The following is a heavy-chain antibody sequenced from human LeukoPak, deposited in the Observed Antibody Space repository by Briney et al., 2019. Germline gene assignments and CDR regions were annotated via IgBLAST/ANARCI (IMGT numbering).Heavy chain of an antibody. D-gene: IGHD2-2*01. Sequence: SETLSLTCTVSSGSIRSSSFYWGWIRQAPGKGLEWIGIIHYSGTTYYSPSLKSRVTMSVDTSKNQFSLKLSSVTAADTAVYYCARGRYCSSTSCYFPYYYYYYMDVWGKGTTVTISS. CDR1: SGSIRSSSFY. CDR3: ARGRYCSSTSCYFPYYYYYYMDV. J-gene: IGHJ6*03. V-gene: IGHV4-39*07. CDR2: IHYSGTT.